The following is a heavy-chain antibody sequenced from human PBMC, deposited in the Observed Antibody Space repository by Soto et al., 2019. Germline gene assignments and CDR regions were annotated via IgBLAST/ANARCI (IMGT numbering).Heavy chain of an antibody. J-gene: IGHJ4*02. Sequence: EVQLVESGGGWVQPGRSLRLSCAASGFTFENYAMHWVRQGPGKGLEWVAGISWKSGSIGYADSVRGRFTISRDNAENSLYLQMNSLRPEDTALYYCAKDKVYSNYQYYFASWGQGTLVTVSS. D-gene: IGHD4-4*01. CDR2: ISWKSGSI. CDR3: AKDKVYSNYQYYFAS. V-gene: IGHV3-9*01. CDR1: GFTFENYA.